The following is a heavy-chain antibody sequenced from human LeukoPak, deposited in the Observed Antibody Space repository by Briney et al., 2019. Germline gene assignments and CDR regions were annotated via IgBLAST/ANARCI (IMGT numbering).Heavy chain of an antibody. V-gene: IGHV3-30*02. Sequence: PGGSLRLSCAASGFTFSSYSMNWVRQAPGKGLEWMALIRYDNNNKYYADSVKGRFTISGDNSKLYLQMNSLRDEDSAVYYCAKARGDGYNDAFDMWGQGTMVTVSS. J-gene: IGHJ3*02. CDR3: AKARGDGYNDAFDM. CDR2: IRYDNNNK. CDR1: GFTFSSYS. D-gene: IGHD5-24*01.